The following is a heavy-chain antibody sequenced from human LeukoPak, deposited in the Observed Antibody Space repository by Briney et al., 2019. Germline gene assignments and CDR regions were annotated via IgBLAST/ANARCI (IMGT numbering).Heavy chain of an antibody. Sequence: ASEKVSCKASGYTFTSYDINCVRQATGQGLEWMGWMNPNSGNTGYAQKFQGRVTMTRNTSISTAYMELSSLRSEDTAVYYCARGLQSGYDFYGILGIYYYMDVWGKGTTVTVSS. D-gene: IGHD5-12*01. CDR3: ARGLQSGYDFYGILGIYYYMDV. J-gene: IGHJ6*03. CDR2: MNPNSGNT. CDR1: GYTFTSYD. V-gene: IGHV1-8*01.